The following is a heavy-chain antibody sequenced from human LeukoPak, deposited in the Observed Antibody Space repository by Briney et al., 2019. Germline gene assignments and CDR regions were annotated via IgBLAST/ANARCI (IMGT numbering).Heavy chain of an antibody. CDR3: AALYSGYDVVDY. V-gene: IGHV1-18*01. CDR1: GYTFTSYG. D-gene: IGHD5-12*01. CDR2: ISAYNGNT. Sequence: ASVKVSCKASGYTFTSYGISWVRQAPGQGLEWMGWISAYNGNTNYAQKLQGRVTMTTDTSTSTAYMELNNLRSEDTAIYYCAALYSGYDVVDYWGQGTLVTVSS. J-gene: IGHJ4*02.